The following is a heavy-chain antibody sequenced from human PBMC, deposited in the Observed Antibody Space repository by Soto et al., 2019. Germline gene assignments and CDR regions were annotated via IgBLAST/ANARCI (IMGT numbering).Heavy chain of an antibody. CDR1: GGSFSGYY. V-gene: IGHV4-34*01. CDR2: INHSGST. CDR3: ARGRITIFGVARSRYYYCMDV. D-gene: IGHD3-3*01. Sequence: SETLSLTCAVYGGSFSGYYWSWIRQPPGKGLEWIGEINHSGSTNYNPSLKSRVTISVDTSKNQFSLKLSSVTAADTAVYYCARGRITIFGVARSRYYYCMDVWGQGTTVTVSS. J-gene: IGHJ6*02.